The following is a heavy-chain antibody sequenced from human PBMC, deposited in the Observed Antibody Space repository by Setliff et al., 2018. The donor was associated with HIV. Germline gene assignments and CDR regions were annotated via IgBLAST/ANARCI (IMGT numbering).Heavy chain of an antibody. CDR3: ARAAAGSPYYYYYMDV. CDR2: IYTSGST. V-gene: IGHV4-4*08. CDR1: GGSISSHY. D-gene: IGHD6-13*01. J-gene: IGHJ6*03. Sequence: SETLSLTCTVSGGSISSHYWSWIRQPPGKGLEWIGHIYTSGSTNYNPSLKSRVTISVDTSKNRFSLKLSPVTAADTAVYYCARAAAGSPYYYYYMDVWGRGTTVTVSS.